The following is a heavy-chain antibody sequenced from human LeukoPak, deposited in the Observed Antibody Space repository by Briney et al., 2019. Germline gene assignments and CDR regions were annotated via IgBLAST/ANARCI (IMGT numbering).Heavy chain of an antibody. V-gene: IGHV4-4*07. CDR1: GGSISSYY. CDR2: IYTSGST. CDR3: ARDRSNNWFDP. Sequence: SETLSLTCTVSGGSISSYYWSWIRQPPGKGLEWIGRIYTSGSTNYNLSLKSRVTMSVDTSKNQFSLKLSSVTAADTAVYYCARDRSNNWFDPWGQGTLVTVSS. J-gene: IGHJ5*02. D-gene: IGHD4-11*01.